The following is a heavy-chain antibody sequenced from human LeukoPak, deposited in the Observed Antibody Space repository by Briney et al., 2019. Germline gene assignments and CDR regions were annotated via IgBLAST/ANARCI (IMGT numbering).Heavy chain of an antibody. CDR3: ARALTSTVTTLLGYYYGMDV. D-gene: IGHD4-17*01. J-gene: IGHJ6*02. V-gene: IGHV1-18*01. CDR2: ISAYNGNT. Sequence: AAVKDSCMASVYTFTSYGISGVRPAPGRGREWMGWISAYNGNTNYAQKLQGRVTMTTDTSTSTAYMELRSLRSDDTAVYYCARALTSTVTTLLGYYYGMDVWGQGTTVTVSS. CDR1: VYTFTSYG.